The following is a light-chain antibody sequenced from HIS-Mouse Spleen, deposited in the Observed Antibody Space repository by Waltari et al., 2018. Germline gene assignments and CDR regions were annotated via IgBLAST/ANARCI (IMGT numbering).Light chain of an antibody. CDR3: YSTDSSGNHRV. J-gene: IGLJ2*01. CDR2: EDS. Sequence: SYELTQPPSVSVSPGQTARLTCSGAALPTNYAYWYQQKSGQAPVLDIYEDSKRPSGIPERFSGSSSGTMATLTISGAQVEDEADYYCYSTDSSGNHRVFGGGTKLTVL. CDR1: ALPTNY. V-gene: IGLV3-10*01.